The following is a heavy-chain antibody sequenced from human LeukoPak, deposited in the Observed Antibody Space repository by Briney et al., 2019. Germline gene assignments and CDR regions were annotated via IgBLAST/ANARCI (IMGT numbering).Heavy chain of an antibody. D-gene: IGHD1-14*01. V-gene: IGHV4-59*12. CDR1: GGSISSYY. J-gene: IGHJ6*03. CDR3: ASNRHYYYYYYMDV. Sequence: PSETLSLTCAVYGGSISSYYWSWIRQPPGKGLEWIGYIYYSGSTNYNPSLKSRVTISVDTSKNQFSLKLSSVTAADTAVYYCASNRHYYYYYYMDVWGKGTTVTVSS. CDR2: IYYSGST.